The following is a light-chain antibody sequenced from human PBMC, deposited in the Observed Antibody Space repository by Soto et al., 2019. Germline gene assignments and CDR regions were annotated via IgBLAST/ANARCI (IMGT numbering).Light chain of an antibody. V-gene: IGKV3-15*01. CDR1: QAISRN. CDR2: GTS. CDR3: QHYNNWLGT. J-gene: IGKJ4*01. Sequence: EIVMTQSPATLSVSRGERPTLSCRANQAISRNLAWYQQKPGQAPRLLIYGTSTRATGIPDRFSGSGSGTEFTLPISSLQSEDFAVYYCQHYNNWLGTFGGGTKVDIK.